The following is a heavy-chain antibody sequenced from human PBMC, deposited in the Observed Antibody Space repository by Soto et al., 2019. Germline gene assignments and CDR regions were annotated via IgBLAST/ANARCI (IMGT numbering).Heavy chain of an antibody. CDR1: GFTFSRYA. Sequence: EVQPLESGGGLVQPGGSLRLSCAASGFTFSRYAMTWVRRAPGKGLEWVSAISGSGGTTYYADSVKGRFTISRDYSKNTLYLQMNSLRAEDTALYYCAKCLTADGDYYYGMDVWGQGTTVTVSS. V-gene: IGHV3-23*01. J-gene: IGHJ6*02. CDR2: ISGSGGTT. CDR3: AKCLTADGDYYYGMDV. D-gene: IGHD2-8*01.